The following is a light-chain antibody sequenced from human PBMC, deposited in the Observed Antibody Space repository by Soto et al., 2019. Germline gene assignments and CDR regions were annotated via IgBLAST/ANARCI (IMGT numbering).Light chain of an antibody. CDR2: DVN. Sequence: QSVLTQPASVSGSPGQSITISCTGTSSDIGAYNFVSWYQQHPGKAPKLMLYDVNIRPSGVSNRFSGSKSGNTASLTISGIKAEEEAAYYCTSWTTSTTMIFGGGTKLTVL. CDR3: TSWTTSTTMI. J-gene: IGLJ2*01. V-gene: IGLV2-14*03. CDR1: SSDIGAYNF.